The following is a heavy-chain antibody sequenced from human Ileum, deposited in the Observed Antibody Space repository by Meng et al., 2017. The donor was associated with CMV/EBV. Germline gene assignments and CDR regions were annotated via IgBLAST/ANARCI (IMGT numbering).Heavy chain of an antibody. CDR1: A. D-gene: IGHD1-7*01. V-gene: IGHV2-5*01. J-gene: IGHJ4*02. CDR2: IYWTDDD. Sequence: AVGWIRQPPGKALEWLAFIYWTDDDRYSPSLQTRLSITKDTSKNQVVLTMTNMDPLDSGTYYCAQSGRIQQSPYNYNYFFSDRIDNWGQGTLVTVSS. CDR3: AQSGRIQQSPYNYNYFFSDRIDN.